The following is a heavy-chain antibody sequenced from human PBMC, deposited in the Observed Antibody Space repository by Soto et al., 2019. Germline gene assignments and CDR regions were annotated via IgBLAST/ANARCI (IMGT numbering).Heavy chain of an antibody. Sequence: TGGSLRLSCAGSGLTLSSYGMSWVRQAPGKGLEWVSSISAITNYKYSADSLKGRFTISRDNAKNSLYLQMNSLRAEDTAVYYCAGGSRDTSGYYDFEYWGQGTLVTVSS. CDR1: GLTLSSYG. J-gene: IGHJ4*02. D-gene: IGHD3-22*01. V-gene: IGHV3-21*01. CDR2: ISAITNYK. CDR3: AGGSRDTSGYYDFEY.